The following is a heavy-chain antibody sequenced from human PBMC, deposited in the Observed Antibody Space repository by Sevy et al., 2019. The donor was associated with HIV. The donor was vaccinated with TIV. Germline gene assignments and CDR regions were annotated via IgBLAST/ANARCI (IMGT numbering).Heavy chain of an antibody. J-gene: IGHJ6*02. CDR3: AGAPTDFWPGGMAV. D-gene: IGHD3-3*01. Sequence: ASVKVSCKASGYAFTGYYIHWVRQAPGQGLEWMGRINPISGGTDDSQKFQGRVTMTRDTTISTAYMDVSRLTSDDPAVYYCAGAPTDFWPGGMAVWGQGTVVTVSS. V-gene: IGHV1-2*06. CDR2: INPISGGT. CDR1: GYAFTGYY.